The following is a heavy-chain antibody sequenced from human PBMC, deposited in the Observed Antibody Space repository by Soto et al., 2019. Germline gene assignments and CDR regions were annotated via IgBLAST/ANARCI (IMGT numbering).Heavy chain of an antibody. V-gene: IGHV3-23*01. J-gene: IGHJ6*02. CDR3: ARDRRYCSNNTCLNNYYDGMDV. Sequence: GGSLRLSCATSGFSFSNYAMSWVRQAPGKGLEWVAAITSVGYTYYVESLKGRFTISRDNSKNTLYLQMNSLRAEDTAVYYCARDRRYCSNNTCLNNYYDGMDVWGQ. CDR2: ITSVGYT. CDR1: GFSFSNYA. D-gene: IGHD2-2*01.